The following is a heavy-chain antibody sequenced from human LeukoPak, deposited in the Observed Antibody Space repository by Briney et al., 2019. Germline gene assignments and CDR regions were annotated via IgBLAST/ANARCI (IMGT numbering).Heavy chain of an antibody. D-gene: IGHD3-22*01. Sequence: ASVKVSCKASGYTFTSYGISWVRQAPGQGLEWMGWISAYNGNTNYVQKLQGRVTMTTDTSTSTAYMELRSLRSDDTAVYYCARRYYDSSGYFLADYWGQGILVTVSS. V-gene: IGHV1-18*01. CDR3: ARRYYDSSGYFLADY. CDR1: GYTFTSYG. J-gene: IGHJ4*02. CDR2: ISAYNGNT.